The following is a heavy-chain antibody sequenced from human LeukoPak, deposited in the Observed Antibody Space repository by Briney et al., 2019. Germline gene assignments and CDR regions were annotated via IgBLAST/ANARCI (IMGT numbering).Heavy chain of an antibody. Sequence: GESLKISCHGSGYTFTNYWIAWVCQKPGKGLEWMGMIYPSDSTVRYSPSFQGQVTISVDKSTNTAYVHWADLEASDIAIYYCARRSNAVGDFDLWGQGTLVTVSS. V-gene: IGHV5-51*01. CDR2: IYPSDSTV. D-gene: IGHD3-16*01. CDR3: ARRSNAVGDFDL. J-gene: IGHJ4*02. CDR1: GYTFTNYW.